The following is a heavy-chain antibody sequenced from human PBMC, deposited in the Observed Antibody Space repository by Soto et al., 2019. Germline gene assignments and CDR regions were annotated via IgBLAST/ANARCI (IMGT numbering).Heavy chain of an antibody. Sequence: GGSLRLSCASSCFTFSNYGMHWVRQAPGKGLEWVAIIWNDGNNKYYADSVRGRFIISRDNSKNRLYLQMNSLRAEDTAVYYCASDLVGASDSYGLDVWGQGTPVTVSS. J-gene: IGHJ6*02. CDR2: IWNDGNNK. CDR1: CFTFSNYG. V-gene: IGHV3-33*01. D-gene: IGHD1-26*01. CDR3: ASDLVGASDSYGLDV.